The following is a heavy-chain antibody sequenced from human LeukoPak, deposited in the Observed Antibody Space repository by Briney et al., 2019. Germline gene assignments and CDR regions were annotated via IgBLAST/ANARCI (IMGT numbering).Heavy chain of an antibody. CDR1: GFSVSNSY. Sequence: GGSLRLSCAASGFSVSNSYLNWVRQAPGKGPEWVSIIYGSASAYYADSVKDRFTISRDTSMNTVYLQMNSLRAEDTAIYYCVKERSFDIWGQGTMVTVSS. V-gene: IGHV3-66*01. CDR2: IYGSASA. CDR3: VKERSFDI. J-gene: IGHJ3*02.